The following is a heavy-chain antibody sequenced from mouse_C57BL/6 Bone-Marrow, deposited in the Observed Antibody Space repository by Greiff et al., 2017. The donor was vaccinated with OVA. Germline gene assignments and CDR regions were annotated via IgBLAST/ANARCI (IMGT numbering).Heavy chain of an antibody. CDR2: IYPGSGST. Sequence: QVQLQQPGAELVKPGASVKMSCKASGYTFTSYWITWVKQRPGPGLEWIGDIYPGSGSTNSNETFKSKATLTVDTSSSTAYMQLSSLTSEDSAVDYCARYYGEGDYAMDYWGQGTSVTVSS. V-gene: IGHV1-55*01. CDR3: ARYYGEGDYAMDY. CDR1: GYTFTSYW. D-gene: IGHD1-2*01. J-gene: IGHJ4*01.